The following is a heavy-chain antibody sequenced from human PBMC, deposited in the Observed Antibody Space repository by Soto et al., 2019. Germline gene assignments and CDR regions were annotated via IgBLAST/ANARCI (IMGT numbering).Heavy chain of an antibody. D-gene: IGHD1-7*01. CDR1: GYTFTSYA. V-gene: IGHV1-3*01. Sequence: QVQLVQSGAEVKKPGASVKVSCKASGYTFTSYAMHWVRQAPGQRLEWMGWINAGNGNTKYSQKFQGRVTITRDTSASKAYMELSSLRSEDTAVYYCASNWNYVGNYYYYYYMDVWGKGTTVTVSS. J-gene: IGHJ6*03. CDR2: INAGNGNT. CDR3: ASNWNYVGNYYYYYYMDV.